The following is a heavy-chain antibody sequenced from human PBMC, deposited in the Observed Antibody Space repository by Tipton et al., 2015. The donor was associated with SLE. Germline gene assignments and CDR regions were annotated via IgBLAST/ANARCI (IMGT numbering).Heavy chain of an antibody. V-gene: IGHV3-72*01. Sequence: GSLRLSCVASGFTFSDHYMDWVRQAPGKGLDWVGRIRNKANSYTTEYAASVKGRFTISRDDSKNSLYLQMNSLKVEDTAVYYCARGGVAPTPNYQNGMGVWGQGTTVAVSS. D-gene: IGHD2-15*01. J-gene: IGHJ6*02. CDR1: GFTFSDHY. CDR2: IRNKANSYTT. CDR3: ARGGVAPTPNYQNGMGV.